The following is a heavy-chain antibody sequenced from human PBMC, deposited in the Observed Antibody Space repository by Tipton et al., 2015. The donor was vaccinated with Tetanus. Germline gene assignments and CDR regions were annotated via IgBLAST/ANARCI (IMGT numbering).Heavy chain of an antibody. Sequence: QSGAEVKKPGASVKVSCKASGYTFTGYYMHWVRQAPGQGLEWMGIINPSGGSTSYAQKFQGRVTMTRDTSTSTVYMELSSLRSEDTAVYYCARDRITIFGVVINELDYWGQGTLVTVSS. V-gene: IGHV1-46*01. CDR3: ARDRITIFGVVINELDY. CDR2: INPSGGST. CDR1: GYTFTGYY. D-gene: IGHD3-3*01. J-gene: IGHJ4*02.